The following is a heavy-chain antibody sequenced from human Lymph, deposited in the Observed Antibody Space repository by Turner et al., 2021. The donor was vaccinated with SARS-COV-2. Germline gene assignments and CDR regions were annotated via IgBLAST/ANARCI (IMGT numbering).Heavy chain of an antibody. D-gene: IGHD3-22*01. CDR1: GYTFTDYF. Sequence: QVQLVQSGAEVQKPGASVKVSCMASGYTFTDYFIHWVRQAPGQGLEWMGWINPNSGGTDDAQKFQGRVTVTRDASFNTAYMELTRLRSDDTAVYYCARGGLYYYDSSAYYNDAFDIWGQGTMVTVSS. J-gene: IGHJ3*02. CDR2: INPNSGGT. V-gene: IGHV1-2*02. CDR3: ARGGLYYYDSSAYYNDAFDI.